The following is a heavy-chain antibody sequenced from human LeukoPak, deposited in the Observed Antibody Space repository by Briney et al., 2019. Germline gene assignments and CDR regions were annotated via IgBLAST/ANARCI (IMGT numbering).Heavy chain of an antibody. D-gene: IGHD4-17*01. CDR1: GGTFSSYA. CDR3: ARGSPTVTSDAFDI. J-gene: IGHJ3*02. CDR2: IIPIFGTA. V-gene: IGHV1-69*05. Sequence: ASVKVSCKASGGTFSSYAISWVRQAPGQGLEWMGGIIPIFGTANYAQKFQGRVTITTDESTSTAYMELSSLRSEDTAVYYCARGSPTVTSDAFDIWGQGTMVTVSS.